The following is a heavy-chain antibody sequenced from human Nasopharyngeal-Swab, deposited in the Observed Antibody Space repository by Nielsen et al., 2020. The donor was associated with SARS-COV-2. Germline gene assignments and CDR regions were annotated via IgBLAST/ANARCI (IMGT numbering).Heavy chain of an antibody. CDR3: ARDYCGGDCFPDS. D-gene: IGHD2-21*02. Sequence: ASVKVSCKASGYTFTGYYIHWVRQAPGQGLEWMGRINPYSGGTNYAQKFQGRVTMTRDTSISTAYMALSRLRSDDTAVYYCARDYCGGDCFPDSWGQGTLVTVSS. V-gene: IGHV1-2*06. CDR2: INPYSGGT. J-gene: IGHJ4*02. CDR1: GYTFTGYY.